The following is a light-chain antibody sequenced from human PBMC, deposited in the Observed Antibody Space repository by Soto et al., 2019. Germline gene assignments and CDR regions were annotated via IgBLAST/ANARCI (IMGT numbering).Light chain of an antibody. CDR3: QQYGSSPPVT. V-gene: IGKV3-11*01. CDR1: QSINSY. J-gene: IGKJ2*01. Sequence: EIVLTQSPATLSLSAGERATLSCRASQSINSYLAWYQQIPGQAPRLLIYDAYNRATGIPARFSGSGSGTDFTLTISSLEPEDFAVYYCQQYGSSPPVTFGQGTKLEIK. CDR2: DAY.